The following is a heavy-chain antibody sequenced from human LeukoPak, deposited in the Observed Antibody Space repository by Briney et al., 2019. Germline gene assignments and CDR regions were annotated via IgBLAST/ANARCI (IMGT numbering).Heavy chain of an antibody. CDR2: ISGSGGST. CDR1: GFTFSSYA. V-gene: IGHV3-23*01. Sequence: GGSLRLSCAASGFTFSSYAMSWVRQAPGKGLEWVSAISGSGGSTYYADSVKGRFTISRDNSKNTLYLQMNSLRAEDTAVYYCAKRPGYSYGVYYFDYWGQGTLVTVSS. D-gene: IGHD5-18*01. J-gene: IGHJ4*02. CDR3: AKRPGYSYGVYYFDY.